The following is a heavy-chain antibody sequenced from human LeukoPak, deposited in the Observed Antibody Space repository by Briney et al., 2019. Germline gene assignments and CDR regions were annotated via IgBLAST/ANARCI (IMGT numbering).Heavy chain of an antibody. CDR3: ARDPSLSIAVAGTYYYYGMDV. V-gene: IGHV1-46*01. J-gene: IGHJ6*02. CDR1: GYTFTSYY. CDR2: INPSGGST. Sequence: ASVKVSCKASGYTFTSYYMHWVRQAPGQGLEWMGIINPSGGSTSYAQKFQGRVTITADESTSTAYMELSSLRSEDTAVYYCARDPSLSIAVAGTYYYYGMDVWGQGTTVTVSS. D-gene: IGHD6-19*01.